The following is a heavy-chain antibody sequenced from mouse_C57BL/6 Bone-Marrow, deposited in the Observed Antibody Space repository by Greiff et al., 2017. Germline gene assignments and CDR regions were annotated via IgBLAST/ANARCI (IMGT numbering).Heavy chain of an antibody. Sequence: EVQLQQSGPELVKPGASVKIPCKASGYTFTDYNMDWVKKSHGKSLEWIGDINPNNGGTIYNQKFKGKATLTVEKSSRTAYMELRSLTSEDTAVYYCARRCYSPFAYWGQGTLVTVSA. CDR2: INPNNGGT. CDR3: ARRCYSPFAY. J-gene: IGHJ3*01. D-gene: IGHD2-12*01. V-gene: IGHV1-18*01. CDR1: GYTFTDYN.